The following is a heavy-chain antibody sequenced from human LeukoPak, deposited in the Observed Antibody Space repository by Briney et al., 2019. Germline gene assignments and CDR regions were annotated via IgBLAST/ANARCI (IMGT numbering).Heavy chain of an antibody. CDR2: IKTQTDGGTT. J-gene: IGHJ4*02. V-gene: IGHV3-15*01. CDR1: GFTFTNNW. CDR3: TKHGDRVY. Sequence: GGFLRLSCAASGFTFTNNWMSWVRQAPGKGLEWVGRIKTQTDGGTTDYAAPVKGRFTISRDDSQNMLYLQMNSLKTEDSAIYYCTKHGDRVYWGQGTLVTVSS. D-gene: IGHD4-17*01.